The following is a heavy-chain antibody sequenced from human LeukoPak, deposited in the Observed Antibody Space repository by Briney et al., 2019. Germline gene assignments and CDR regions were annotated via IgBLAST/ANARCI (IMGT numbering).Heavy chain of an antibody. D-gene: IGHD6-13*01. CDR1: GNSISGYY. J-gene: IGHJ4*02. CDR2: IFSSGNT. Sequence: PSETLSLTCTVSGNSISGYYWSWIRQPTGKGLEWIGHIFSSGNTDYNPSLKSRVTMSVDTSKNLFSLKLSSVTAADTAVYYCARVVRSSHHCDYWGQGTLVTVSP. V-gene: IGHV4-4*07. CDR3: ARVVRSSHHCDY.